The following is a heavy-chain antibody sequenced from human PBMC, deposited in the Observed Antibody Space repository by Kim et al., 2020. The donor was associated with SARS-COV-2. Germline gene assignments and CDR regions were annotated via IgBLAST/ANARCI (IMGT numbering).Heavy chain of an antibody. CDR1: GFTFSSYG. J-gene: IGHJ4*01. V-gene: IGHV3-33*01. CDR2: IWYDGSNK. Sequence: GGSLRLSCAASGFTFSSYGMHWVRQAPGKGLEWVAVIWYDGSNKYYAYSVKGRFTISRDNSKNTLYLQMNSLSAEETAVYYCARDYAFSSTSCYAVDYWG. D-gene: IGHD2-2*01. CDR3: ARDYAFSSTSCYAVDY.